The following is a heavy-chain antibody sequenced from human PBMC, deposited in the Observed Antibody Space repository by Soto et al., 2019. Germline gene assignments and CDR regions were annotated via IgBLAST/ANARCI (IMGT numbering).Heavy chain of an antibody. D-gene: IGHD6-13*01. Sequence: GGSLRLSCAASGFTFSSYAMSWVRQAPGKGLEWVSAISGSGGSTYYADSVKGRFTISRDNSKNTLYLQMNSLRAEDTAVYYCAKFWYSSSWYSSMDDWGQGTLVTVSS. CDR2: ISGSGGST. CDR1: GFTFSSYA. J-gene: IGHJ4*02. CDR3: AKFWYSSSWYSSMDD. V-gene: IGHV3-23*01.